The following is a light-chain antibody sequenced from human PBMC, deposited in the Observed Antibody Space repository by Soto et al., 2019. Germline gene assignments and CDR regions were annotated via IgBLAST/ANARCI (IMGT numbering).Light chain of an antibody. Sequence: EMVMTQSPAILSVSPGESATLSCRASQSVNSNYLAWYQQHPGQPPRLLIYGISTRATGIPARFCGSGSGTEFSLTISSLQSEDFAVYYCQQYSKWPITFGQGTRLE. CDR1: QSVNSN. CDR2: GIS. J-gene: IGKJ5*01. V-gene: IGKV3-15*01. CDR3: QQYSKWPIT.